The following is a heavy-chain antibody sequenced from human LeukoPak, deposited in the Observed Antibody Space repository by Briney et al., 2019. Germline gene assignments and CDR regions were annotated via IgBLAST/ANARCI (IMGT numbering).Heavy chain of an antibody. Sequence: GGSLRLSCAASGFTFNSYGMSWVRQAPGKGLEWVSTVSNSGGSTDYADSMKGRFTISRDNTKNTVYLQMNSLRAEDTAVYYCARDLHSSGWYYFDYWGQGTLVTVPS. J-gene: IGHJ4*02. CDR1: GFTFNSYG. CDR2: VSNSGGST. D-gene: IGHD6-19*01. V-gene: IGHV3-23*01. CDR3: ARDLHSSGWYYFDY.